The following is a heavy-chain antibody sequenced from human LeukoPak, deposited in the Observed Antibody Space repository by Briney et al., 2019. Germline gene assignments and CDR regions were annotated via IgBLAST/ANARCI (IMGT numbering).Heavy chain of an antibody. CDR3: ARVLRGEARNWFDP. V-gene: IGHV4-30-2*01. D-gene: IGHD3-10*01. Sequence: SQTLSLTCTVSGGSISSGGYYWSWIRQPPGKGLEWIGYIYHSGSTYYNPSLKSRVTISVDRSKNQFSLKLSSVTAADTAVYYCARVLRGEARNWFDPWGQGTLVTVSS. J-gene: IGHJ5*02. CDR2: IYHSGST. CDR1: GGSISSGGYY.